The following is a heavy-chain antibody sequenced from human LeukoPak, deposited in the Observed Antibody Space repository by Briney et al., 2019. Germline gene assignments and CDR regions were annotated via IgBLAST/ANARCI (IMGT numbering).Heavy chain of an antibody. CDR2: VNPNSGGT. CDR3: AREWYYDSSGYFQVGY. D-gene: IGHD3-22*01. Sequence: ASVKVSCKASGYIFTDYYIHWVRQAPGQGLEWMGWVNPNSGGTNYAENFQGRVTMTRDTSISTAYMELSRLRSDDTAVYYCAREWYYDSSGYFQVGYWGQGTLVTVSS. V-gene: IGHV1-2*02. CDR1: GYIFTDYY. J-gene: IGHJ4*02.